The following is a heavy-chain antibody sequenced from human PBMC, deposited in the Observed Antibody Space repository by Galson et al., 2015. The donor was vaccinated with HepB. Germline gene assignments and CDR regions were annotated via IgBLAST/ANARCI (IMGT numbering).Heavy chain of an antibody. CDR3: ARGPSWGDFWSGYPVGAIDY. Sequence: SVKVSCKASGYTFTSYYMHWVRQAPGQGLEWMGIINPSGGSTSYAQKFQGRVTMTRDTSTSTVYMELSSLRSEDTAVYYCARGPSWGDFWSGYPVGAIDYWGQGTLVTVSS. V-gene: IGHV1-46*01. CDR2: INPSGGST. CDR1: GYTFTSYY. J-gene: IGHJ4*02. D-gene: IGHD3-3*01.